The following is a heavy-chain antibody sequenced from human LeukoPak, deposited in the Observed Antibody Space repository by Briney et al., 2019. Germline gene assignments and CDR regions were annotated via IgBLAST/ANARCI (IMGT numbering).Heavy chain of an antibody. V-gene: IGHV3-7*01. CDR1: GFTFTKYW. CDR2: IKQDGSDK. CDR3: AREVWGPEY. D-gene: IGHD1-14*01. J-gene: IGHJ4*02. Sequence: PGDSLRLSCAASGFTFTKYWMTWVRQASGKGLEWVGNIKQDGSDKNYMDSVKGRFTISRDNTKNSVYLQMSSLRAEDTAVYYCAREVWGPEYWGQGTLVTVSS.